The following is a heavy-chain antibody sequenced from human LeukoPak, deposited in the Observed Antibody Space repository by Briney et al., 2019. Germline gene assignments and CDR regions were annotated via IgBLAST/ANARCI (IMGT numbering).Heavy chain of an antibody. Sequence: PSQTLSLTCTVSAGSINSGDSYWSWIRQPAGKGLEWIGRIYSPGTNYNYNPSVKSRVTISIDTSKNQFSLKLTSVTAADTAVYYCARGIGTSYDSSRDAFDIWDQGTMVTVSS. V-gene: IGHV4-61*02. CDR3: ARGIGTSYDSSRDAFDI. J-gene: IGHJ3*02. CDR1: AGSINSGDSY. CDR2: IYSPGT. D-gene: IGHD3-22*01.